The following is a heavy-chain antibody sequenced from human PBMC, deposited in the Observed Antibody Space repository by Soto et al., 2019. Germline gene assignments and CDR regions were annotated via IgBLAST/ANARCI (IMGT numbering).Heavy chain of an antibody. Sequence: ASVKVSCKASGYTFTGYYMHWVRQAPGQGLEWMGWINPNSGGTNYAQKFQGRVTMTRDTSISTACMELSRLRSDDTAVYYCARDGITAARDFDYWGQGTLVTVSS. D-gene: IGHD6-6*01. CDR3: ARDGITAARDFDY. CDR1: GYTFTGYY. CDR2: INPNSGGT. V-gene: IGHV1-2*02. J-gene: IGHJ4*02.